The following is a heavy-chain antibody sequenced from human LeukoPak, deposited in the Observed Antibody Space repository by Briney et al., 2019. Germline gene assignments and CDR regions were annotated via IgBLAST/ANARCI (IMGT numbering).Heavy chain of an antibody. V-gene: IGHV4-38-2*02. CDR1: GYSISSGYY. D-gene: IGHD6-13*01. J-gene: IGHJ4*02. CDR3: AREIAAAGNVDY. Sequence: SETLSLTCTVSGYSISSGYYWGWIRQPPGKGLEWIGSIYHSGSTYYNPSLKSRVTISVDTSKNQFSLKLSSVTAADTAVYYCAREIAAAGNVDYWGQGTLVTVSS. CDR2: IYHSGST.